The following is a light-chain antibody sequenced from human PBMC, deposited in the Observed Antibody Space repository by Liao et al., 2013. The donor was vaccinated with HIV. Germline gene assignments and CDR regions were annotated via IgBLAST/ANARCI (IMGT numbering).Light chain of an antibody. CDR1: NIGSKS. Sequence: SYELTQPPSVSVAPGKTARITCGGNNIGSKSVHWYQQKPGQAPVLVIYYDSRRPSGIPERFSGSNSGNTATLTISETQAMDEADYYCQAWDRNTAIFGGGTKLTVL. V-gene: IGLV3-21*01. J-gene: IGLJ2*01. CDR3: QAWDRNTAI. CDR2: YDS.